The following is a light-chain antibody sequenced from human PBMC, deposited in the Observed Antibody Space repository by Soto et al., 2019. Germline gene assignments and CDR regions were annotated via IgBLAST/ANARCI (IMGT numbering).Light chain of an antibody. V-gene: IGKV1-33*01. Sequence: DIQMTQSPSSLSASVGDRVSITCQASQDISYYLNWFQHKPGKAPKLLIYDASNLETGVPSRFSGSRSGTDFTFTISSLQPEDIAAYYCQQYDNLPSTFGPGTQVDIK. J-gene: IGKJ3*01. CDR2: DAS. CDR3: QQYDNLPST. CDR1: QDISYY.